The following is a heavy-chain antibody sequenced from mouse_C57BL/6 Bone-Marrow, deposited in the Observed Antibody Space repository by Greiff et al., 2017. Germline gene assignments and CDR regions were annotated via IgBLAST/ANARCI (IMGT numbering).Heavy chain of an antibody. D-gene: IGHD2-4*01. J-gene: IGHJ3*01. CDR2: IWSGGST. Sequence: QVQLQQSGPGLVQPSQSLSITCTVSGFSLTSYGVHWVRQSPGKGLEWLGVIWSGGSTDYNAAFISRLSISKDNSKSQVFFKMNSLQADDTARYYCARKDYYDYDEGTWFAYWGQGTLGT. CDR3: ARKDYYDYDEGTWFAY. V-gene: IGHV2-2*01. CDR1: GFSLTSYG.